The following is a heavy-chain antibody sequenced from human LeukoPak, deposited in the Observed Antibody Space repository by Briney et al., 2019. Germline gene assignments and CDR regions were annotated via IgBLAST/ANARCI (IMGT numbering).Heavy chain of an antibody. J-gene: IGHJ4*02. CDR3: AKYRGSGWYFDY. D-gene: IGHD6-19*01. V-gene: IGHV3-23*01. CDR1: RFTLNTYA. Sequence: GGSLRLSCAASRFTLNTYAMSWVRQAPGKGLEWVSTISSSSDSTYYADSVKGRFTISRDNSKNTLYLQMNSLRAEDTAVYNCAKYRGSGWYFDYWGQGTLVTVSS. CDR2: ISSSSDST.